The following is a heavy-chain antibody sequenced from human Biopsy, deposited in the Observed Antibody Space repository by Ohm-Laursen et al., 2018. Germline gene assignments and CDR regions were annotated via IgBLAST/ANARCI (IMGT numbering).Heavy chain of an antibody. CDR1: GFSLSARGMC. D-gene: IGHD6-13*01. Sequence: PTQTLTLTCSFSGFSLSARGMCVSWIRQAPGKALERLARVDWDDYKDYSASLQTKLSISKDTSNDQVVLTVNNVDPADTATYYCARTPILIVSAGLVYRHRRHLQGMDVWGQGIAVTVS. V-gene: IGHV2-70*11. J-gene: IGHJ6*02. CDR3: ARTPILIVSAGLVYRHRRHLQGMDV. CDR2: VDWDDYK.